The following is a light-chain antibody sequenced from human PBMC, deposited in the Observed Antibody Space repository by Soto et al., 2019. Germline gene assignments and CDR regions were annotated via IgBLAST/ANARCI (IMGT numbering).Light chain of an antibody. Sequence: QSALTQPRSVSGSPGQSVTISCTGTSSDVGDYNYVSWYQQHPGKAPKLMIYEVTNRPSGVSNRFSGSKSGNTASLIISGLQAEDESDYYCSSYTSRSTPMVFGTGTKLTVL. CDR2: EVT. CDR1: SSDVGDYNY. J-gene: IGLJ1*01. CDR3: SSYTSRSTPMV. V-gene: IGLV2-14*01.